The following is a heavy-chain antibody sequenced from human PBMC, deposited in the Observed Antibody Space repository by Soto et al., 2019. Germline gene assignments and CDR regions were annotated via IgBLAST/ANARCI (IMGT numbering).Heavy chain of an antibody. Sequence: SVKVSCKASGGTFSSYAISWVRQAPGQGLEWMGGIIPIFGTANYAQKFQGRVTITADESTSTAYMELSSLRSEDTAVYYCARASGYCSGGSRYWFDPWGQGTLVTVSS. D-gene: IGHD2-15*01. CDR3: ARASGYCSGGSRYWFDP. CDR1: GGTFSSYA. CDR2: IIPIFGTA. V-gene: IGHV1-69*13. J-gene: IGHJ5*02.